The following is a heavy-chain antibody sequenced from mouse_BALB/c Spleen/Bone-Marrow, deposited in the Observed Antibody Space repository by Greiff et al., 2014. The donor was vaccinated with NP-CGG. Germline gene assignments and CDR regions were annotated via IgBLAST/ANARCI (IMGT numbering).Heavy chain of an antibody. J-gene: IGHJ1*01. D-gene: IGHD1-1*01. V-gene: IGHV14-3*02. Sequence: EVQLQQSGAELAKPGASVKLSCTASGFNIKDTYMHWVKQRPEQGLEWIGRIDPANGDTKYDPKFQGKATITADTSSNTAYLQLSSLTSEDTAVYYCTKPSFYYGSSYWYFDVWGAGTTDTVSS. CDR2: IDPANGDT. CDR3: TKPSFYYGSSYWYFDV. CDR1: GFNIKDTY.